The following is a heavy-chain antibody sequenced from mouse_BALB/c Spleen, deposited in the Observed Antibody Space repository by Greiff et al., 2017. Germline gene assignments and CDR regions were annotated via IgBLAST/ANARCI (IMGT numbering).Heavy chain of an antibody. D-gene: IGHD1-1*01. Sequence: QVQLQQSGAELARPGASVKLSCRASGYTFTSYWMQWVKQRPGQGLEWIGAIYPGDGDTRYTQKFKGKATLTADKSSSTAYMQLSSLASEDSAVYYCARGASGSSSPFAYWGQGTLVTVSA. CDR2: IYPGDGDT. CDR3: ARGASGSSSPFAY. V-gene: IGHV1-87*01. CDR1: GYTFTSYW. J-gene: IGHJ3*01.